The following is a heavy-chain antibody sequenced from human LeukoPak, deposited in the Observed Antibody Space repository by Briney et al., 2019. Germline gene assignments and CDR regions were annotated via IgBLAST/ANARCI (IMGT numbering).Heavy chain of an antibody. V-gene: IGHV5-51*01. D-gene: IGHD1-26*01. J-gene: IGHJ6*03. Sequence: GESLKISCKGSGYSFTSYWIGWVRQMPGKGLEWMGIIYPGDSDTRYSPSFQGQVTISADKSISTAYLQWSSLKASDTAMYYCARHGSGSPTTWDPYYYYYMDVWGKGTTVTVSS. CDR1: GYSFTSYW. CDR2: IYPGDSDT. CDR3: ARHGSGSPTTWDPYYYYYMDV.